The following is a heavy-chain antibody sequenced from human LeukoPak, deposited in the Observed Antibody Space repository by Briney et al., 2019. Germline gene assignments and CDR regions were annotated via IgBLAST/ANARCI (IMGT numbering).Heavy chain of an antibody. CDR2: INPNNGGT. D-gene: IGHD1-26*01. V-gene: IGHV1-2*04. Sequence: ASVKVSCKASGYTFTSNYIHWVRQAPGQGLEWMGWINPNNGGTNYAQKFQGWVTMTRDTSISTAYMELNRLRSDDTAVYYCARDRHSGNYYLDFWGQGTLVTVSS. J-gene: IGHJ4*02. CDR3: ARDRHSGNYYLDF. CDR1: GYTFTSNY.